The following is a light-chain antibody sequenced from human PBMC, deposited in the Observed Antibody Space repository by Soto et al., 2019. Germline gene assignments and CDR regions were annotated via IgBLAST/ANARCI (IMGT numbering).Light chain of an antibody. Sequence: EIVLTQSPDTLSLSPGERATLSCRASQSVGTNSLAWYQQKRGQAPRPLIYGASSRATGTPDRFSGSGSGTDFTLIISRLEPEDFAVYYCQQYGSSVLTFGGGTKVEIK. J-gene: IGKJ4*01. CDR3: QQYGSSVLT. V-gene: IGKV3-20*01. CDR1: QSVGTNS. CDR2: GAS.